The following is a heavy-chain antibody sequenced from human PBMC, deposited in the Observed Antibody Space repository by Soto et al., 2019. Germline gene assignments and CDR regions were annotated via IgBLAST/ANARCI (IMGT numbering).Heavy chain of an antibody. Sequence: SPTLPLTCDLFGNSAYTKRTARIPSRYSKSRGLEWLGRTYYRSKWYNDYAVSVKSRITINPDTSKNQFSLQLNSVTPEDTAVYYCAREPRYYCDGMDAWGQGTTVTVSS. CDR1: GNSAYTKRTA. CDR2: TYYRSKWYN. V-gene: IGHV6-1*01. J-gene: IGHJ6*02. CDR3: AREPRYYCDGMDA.